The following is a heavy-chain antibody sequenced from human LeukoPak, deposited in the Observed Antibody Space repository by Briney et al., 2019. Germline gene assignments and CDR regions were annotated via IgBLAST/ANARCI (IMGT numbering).Heavy chain of an antibody. CDR2: ISAYNGNT. CDR3: ARPLPDDSSGYYYLGSVAFDI. Sequence: GASVKVSCKASGYTFTSYGISWVRQAPGQGLEWMGWISAYNGNTNYAQKLQGRVTMTTGTSTSTAYMELRSLRSDDTAVYYCARPLPDDSSGYYYLGSVAFDIWGQGTMVTVSS. CDR1: GYTFTSYG. D-gene: IGHD3-22*01. J-gene: IGHJ3*02. V-gene: IGHV1-18*01.